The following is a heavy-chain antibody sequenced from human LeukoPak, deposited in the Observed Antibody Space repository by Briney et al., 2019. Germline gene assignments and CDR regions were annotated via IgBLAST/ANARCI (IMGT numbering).Heavy chain of an antibody. CDR1: GYTFTDFG. V-gene: IGHV1-18*01. CDR3: ARDSQVKLIDP. Sequence: ASVKVSCKASGYTFTDFGISWVRQAPGQGLEWMGWSSAYNGDTNYAQKLQGRVTMTTDTSTSTAYMELRSLRSDDTAVYYCARDSQVKLIDPWGQGTLVTVSS. CDR2: SSAYNGDT. J-gene: IGHJ5*02. D-gene: IGHD1-1*01.